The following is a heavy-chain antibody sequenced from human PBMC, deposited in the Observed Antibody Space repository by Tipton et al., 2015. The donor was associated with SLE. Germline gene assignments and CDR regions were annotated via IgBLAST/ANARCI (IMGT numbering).Heavy chain of an antibody. CDR3: ARPLVVIATGGIGAFDI. J-gene: IGHJ3*02. Sequence: TLSLTCTVSGGSTSSSSYYWGWIRQPPGKGLEWIGSIYYSGSTYCNPSLKSRVTISVDTSKNQFSLKLSSVTAADTAVYYCARPLVVIATGGIGAFDIWGQGTMVTVSS. CDR2: IYYSGST. CDR1: GGSTSSSSYY. D-gene: IGHD2-21*01. V-gene: IGHV4-39*07.